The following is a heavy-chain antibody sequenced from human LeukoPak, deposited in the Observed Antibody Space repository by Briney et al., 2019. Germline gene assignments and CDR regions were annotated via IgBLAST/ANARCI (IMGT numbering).Heavy chain of an antibody. CDR2: TSAYNGNT. Sequence: ASVKVSCKASGYTFTSYGISWVRQAPGQGLEWMGWTSAYNGNTNYAQKLQGRVTMTTDTSTSTAYMELRSLRSDDTAVYYCAREVVVVPAATAYYYYMDVWGKGTTVTVSS. CDR3: AREVVVVPAATAYYYYMDV. J-gene: IGHJ6*03. CDR1: GYTFTSYG. V-gene: IGHV1-18*01. D-gene: IGHD2-2*01.